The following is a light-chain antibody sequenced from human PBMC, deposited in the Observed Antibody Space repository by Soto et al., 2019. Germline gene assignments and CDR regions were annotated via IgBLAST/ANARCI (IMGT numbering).Light chain of an antibody. CDR1: QSVGRNY. Sequence: EIVLTQSPGTLSVSPGERATLSCRASQSVGRNYLAWYQQKPDQAPRLLIYDASSRATGIPDRFSGSGSGTDFTLTISRLEPEDFAVYSCQQYASSPLTFGGGTKVEAK. J-gene: IGKJ4*01. CDR3: QQYASSPLT. V-gene: IGKV3-20*01. CDR2: DAS.